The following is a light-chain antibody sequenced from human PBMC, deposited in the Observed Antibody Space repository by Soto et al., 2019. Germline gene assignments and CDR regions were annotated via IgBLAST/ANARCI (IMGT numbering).Light chain of an antibody. V-gene: IGKV1-5*01. Sequence: DIQMTQSPSTLSASVGDRVNITCRASQSVSNWLAWYQQKPGEAPKLLIYEASILGRGGPSRFSGSGSGTEFTLPLSSAQPDDFATYYCQQYNSYSGYTFGQGTKVDIK. CDR1: QSVSNW. CDR2: EAS. CDR3: QQYNSYSGYT. J-gene: IGKJ2*01.